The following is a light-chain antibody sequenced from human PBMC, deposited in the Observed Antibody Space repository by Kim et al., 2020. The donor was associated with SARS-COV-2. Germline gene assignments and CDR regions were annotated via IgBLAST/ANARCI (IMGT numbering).Light chain of an antibody. J-gene: IGLJ1*01. CDR2: DVS. CDR1: SSDVGSYDY. V-gene: IGLV2-14*01. CDR3: SSYTTISSYV. Sequence: QSVLTQPASVSGSPGQSITISCTATSSDVGSYDYVSWYQQHPGKAPRLMIYDVSQRPSGVSERFSGSKSDNTASLTISGLQAEDEADYYCSSYTTISSYVFGPGTKVTVL.